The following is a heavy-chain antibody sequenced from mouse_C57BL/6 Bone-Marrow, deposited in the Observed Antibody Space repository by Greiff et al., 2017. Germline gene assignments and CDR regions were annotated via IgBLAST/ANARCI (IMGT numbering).Heavy chain of an antibody. V-gene: IGHV1-54*01. Sequence: QVQLQQSGAELVRPGTSVKVSCKASGYAFTNYLIEWVKQRPGQGLEWIGVINPGSGGTNYNEKFKGKATLTADKSSSTAYMQLSSLTSEDSAVYVCAISKITRYMDYWGQGTSVTVSS. CDR2: INPGSGGT. CDR3: AISKITRYMDY. J-gene: IGHJ4*01. CDR1: GYAFTNYL. D-gene: IGHD2-4*01.